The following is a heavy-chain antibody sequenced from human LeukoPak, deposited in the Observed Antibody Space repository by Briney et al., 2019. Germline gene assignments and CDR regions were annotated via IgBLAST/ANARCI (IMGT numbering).Heavy chain of an antibody. D-gene: IGHD4-11*01. CDR1: GFTFSNYA. Sequence: GGSLRLSCAASGFTFSNYAMHWVRQAPGKGLEWVAVISYDGSNKYYADSVKGRFTISRDNSKNTLYLQMNSLRAEDTAVYYCARARFDYSFDYWGQGTLVTVSS. CDR2: ISYDGSNK. CDR3: ARARFDYSFDY. V-gene: IGHV3-30-3*01. J-gene: IGHJ4*02.